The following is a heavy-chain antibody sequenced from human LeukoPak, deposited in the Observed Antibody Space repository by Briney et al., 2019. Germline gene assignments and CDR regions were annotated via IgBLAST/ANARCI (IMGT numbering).Heavy chain of an antibody. D-gene: IGHD3/OR15-3a*01. CDR1: GGTFSSYA. Sequence: SVKVSFKASGGTFSSYAISWVRQAPGQGLEWMGRIIPILGIANYAQKFQGRVTITADKSTSTAYMELSSLRSEDTAVYYCARDFSWTGDYYYYGMDVWGQGTTVTVSS. CDR2: IIPILGIA. J-gene: IGHJ6*02. V-gene: IGHV1-69*04. CDR3: ARDFSWTGDYYYYGMDV.